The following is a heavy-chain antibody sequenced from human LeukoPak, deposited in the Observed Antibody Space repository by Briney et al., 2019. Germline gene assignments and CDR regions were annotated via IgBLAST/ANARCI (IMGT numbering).Heavy chain of an antibody. CDR3: ARAGRWELMNFFDY. CDR2: IYYSGST. V-gene: IGHV4-30-4*08. D-gene: IGHD1-26*01. CDR1: GGPISSGDYY. Sequence: PSETLSLTCTVSGGPISSGDYYWSWIRQPPGKGLEWIGYIYYSGSTYYNPSLKSRVTISVDTSKNQFSLKLSSVTAADTAVYYCARAGRWELMNFFDYWGQGTLVTVSS. J-gene: IGHJ4*02.